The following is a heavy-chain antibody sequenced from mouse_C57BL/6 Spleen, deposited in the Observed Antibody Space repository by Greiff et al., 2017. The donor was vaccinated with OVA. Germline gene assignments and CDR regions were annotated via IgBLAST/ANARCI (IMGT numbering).Heavy chain of an antibody. CDR2: IYPGDGDS. CDR1: GYAFSSSW. Sequence: VQRVESGPELVKPGASVKISCKASGYAFSSSWMNWVKQRPGKGLEWIGRIYPGDGDSNYNGKFKGKATLTADKSSSTAYMQLSSLTSEDSAVYFCARDDGYYLYYAMDYWGQGTSVTVSS. V-gene: IGHV1-82*01. CDR3: ARDDGYYLYYAMDY. D-gene: IGHD2-3*01. J-gene: IGHJ4*01.